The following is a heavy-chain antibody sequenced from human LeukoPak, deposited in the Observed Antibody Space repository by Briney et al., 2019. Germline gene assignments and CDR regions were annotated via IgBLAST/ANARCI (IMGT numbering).Heavy chain of an antibody. CDR3: AKDPISCWFLPYYFDY. Sequence: GGSLRLSCAASGFTFSSCAMSWVRQAPGKGLEWVSAISGSGGSTYYADSVKGRFTISRDNSKNTLYLQMNSLRAEDTAVYYCAKDPISCWFLPYYFDYWGQGTLVTVSS. CDR1: GFTFSSCA. J-gene: IGHJ4*02. V-gene: IGHV3-23*01. D-gene: IGHD6-19*01. CDR2: ISGSGGST.